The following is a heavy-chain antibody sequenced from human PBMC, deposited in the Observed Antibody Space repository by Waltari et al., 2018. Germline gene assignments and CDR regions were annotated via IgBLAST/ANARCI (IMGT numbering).Heavy chain of an antibody. V-gene: IGHV3-43*01. Sequence: EVQLVQSGAVAAQPVGSLRLSCAAPGFTFGVFTMHWVRQSPGQGLEWVSFINLFGDTNYADSVKGRFAISRDNSKSSVYLNIHDATFEDAGLYFCAKEADYPFPHFDHWGQGALVTVSS. D-gene: IGHD4-17*01. J-gene: IGHJ4*02. CDR2: INLFGDT. CDR1: GFTFGVFT. CDR3: AKEADYPFPHFDH.